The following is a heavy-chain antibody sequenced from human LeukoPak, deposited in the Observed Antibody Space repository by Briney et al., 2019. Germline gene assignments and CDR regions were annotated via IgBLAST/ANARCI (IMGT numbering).Heavy chain of an antibody. V-gene: IGHV3-7*03. J-gene: IGHJ4*02. CDR3: AKGSLLRWSHHQDY. CDR1: GFTFSSYW. CDR2: IKQDGSEK. Sequence: PGGSLRLSCAASGFTFSSYWMSWVRQAPGKGLEWAANIKQDGSEKYYVYSVKGRFTISRDNPKTSLYLQTNSLRAEDTAVYYCAKGSLLRWSHHQDYWGQGTLVTVSS. D-gene: IGHD2-21*01.